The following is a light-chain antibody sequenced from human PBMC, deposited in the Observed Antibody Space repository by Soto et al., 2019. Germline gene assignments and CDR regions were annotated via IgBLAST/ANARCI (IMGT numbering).Light chain of an antibody. J-gene: IGKJ4*01. CDR1: QDINKY. V-gene: IGKV1-12*01. CDR3: QQTKGFPLT. CDR2: AAS. Sequence: DIQMTQSPSSLSASEGDRVTITCRASQDINKYLAWYQQIPGKAPKLLIFAASTLQSGVPSRFSASVSGTDFTLTVGGLQPEDAATYYCQQTKGFPLTFGGGTKVEIK.